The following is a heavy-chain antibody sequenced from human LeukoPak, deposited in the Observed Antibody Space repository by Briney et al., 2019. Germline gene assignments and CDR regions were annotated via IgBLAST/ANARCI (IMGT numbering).Heavy chain of an antibody. D-gene: IGHD2-2*01. Sequence: SQTLSLTCTVSGGSISSGSYYWSWIRQPAGKGLEWIGRIYTSGSTNYNPSLKSRVTISVDTSKNQFSLKLSSVTAADTAVYYCARDRVEGLPAAHNWFDPWGQGTLVTVSS. J-gene: IGHJ5*02. CDR1: GGSISSGSYY. V-gene: IGHV4-61*02. CDR3: ARDRVEGLPAAHNWFDP. CDR2: IYTSGST.